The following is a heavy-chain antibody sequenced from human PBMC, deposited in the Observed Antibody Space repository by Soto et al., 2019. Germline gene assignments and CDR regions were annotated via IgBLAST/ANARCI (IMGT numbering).Heavy chain of an antibody. CDR1: GFTCSSYS. J-gene: IGHJ3*02. Sequence: PVGSLRLSCAASGFTCSSYSMNWVRQAPGNGLEWVSSISSSSIYRYYADSVEGRFTISRDNAKNSLYLQMNSLRAEDTAVYYCARSLVVVPAAIDAFDIWGQGTMVTVSS. V-gene: IGHV3-21*01. CDR2: ISSSSIYR. CDR3: ARSLVVVPAAIDAFDI. D-gene: IGHD2-2*01.